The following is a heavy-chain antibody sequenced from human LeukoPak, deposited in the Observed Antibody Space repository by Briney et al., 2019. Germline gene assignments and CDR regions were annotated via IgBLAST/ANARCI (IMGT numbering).Heavy chain of an antibody. Sequence: GGSLRLSCAASGFPFNAYWMTWVRRAPGKGLEWVANIRQDGDTKYYVDSVKGRFTISRDNAMNSLYPQMNSLRAEDTAIYYCARSLPYGTTWYGRSDFWGQGTLVTVSS. V-gene: IGHV3-7*03. CDR2: IRQDGDTK. J-gene: IGHJ4*02. CDR1: GFPFNAYW. CDR3: ARSLPYGTTWYGRSDF. D-gene: IGHD6-13*01.